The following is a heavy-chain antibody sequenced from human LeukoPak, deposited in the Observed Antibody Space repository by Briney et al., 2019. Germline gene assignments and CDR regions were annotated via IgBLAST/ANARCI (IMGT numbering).Heavy chain of an antibody. CDR3: VFLFDY. J-gene: IGHJ4*02. CDR2: ISYDGSNK. V-gene: IGHV3-30-3*01. D-gene: IGHD2/OR15-2a*01. CDR1: GFTFSSYA. Sequence: GGSLRLSCAASGFTFSSYAMHWVRQAPGKGLEWVAVISYDGSNKYYADSVKGRFTISRDNARNSLYLQMNSLRAEDTAVYYCVFLFDYWGQGNLVTVSS.